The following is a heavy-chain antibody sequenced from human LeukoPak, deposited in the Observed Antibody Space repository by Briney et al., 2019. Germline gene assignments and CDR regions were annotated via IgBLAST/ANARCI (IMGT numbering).Heavy chain of an antibody. V-gene: IGHV1-2*06. CDR2: INPNSGGT. J-gene: IGHJ6*03. Sequence: ASVKVSCKASGYTFTGYYMHWVRQAPGQGLEWMGRINPNSGGTHYAQKFQGRVTMTRDTSISTAYMELSRLRSDDTAVYYCARASTPHDFWSGYATYYYYYMDVWGKGTTVTVSS. D-gene: IGHD3-3*01. CDR3: ARASTPHDFWSGYATYYYYYMDV. CDR1: GYTFTGYY.